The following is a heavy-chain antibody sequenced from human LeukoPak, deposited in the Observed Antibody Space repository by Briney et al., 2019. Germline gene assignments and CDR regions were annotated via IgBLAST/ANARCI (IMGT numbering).Heavy chain of an antibody. CDR2: IYYSGST. CDR1: GGSVSSGSYY. D-gene: IGHD5/OR15-5a*01. J-gene: IGHJ4*02. CDR3: ARGLRGGDY. Sequence: SETLSLTCTVSGGSVSSGSYYWGWIRQPPGKGLEWIGSIYYSGSTYYNPSLKSRVTKSVDTSKNQFSLKLSSVTAADTAVYYCARGLRGGDYWGQGTLVTVSS. V-gene: IGHV4-39*01.